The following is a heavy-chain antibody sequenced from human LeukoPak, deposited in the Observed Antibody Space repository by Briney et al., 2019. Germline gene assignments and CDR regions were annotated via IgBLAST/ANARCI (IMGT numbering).Heavy chain of an antibody. J-gene: IGHJ3*02. CDR2: ISSNGGST. D-gene: IGHD3-22*01. V-gene: IGHV3-64*01. CDR3: ARLEYSASSAYPI. CDR1: DFIFSNYL. Sequence: QAGGSLRLSCVGSDFIFSNYLMHWVRQAPGKGLESVAAISSNGGSTYYASSIKGRFTVSRDNSKNTMYLEMGNLRAEDMAVYFCARLEYSASSAYPIWGQGTLVTVSS.